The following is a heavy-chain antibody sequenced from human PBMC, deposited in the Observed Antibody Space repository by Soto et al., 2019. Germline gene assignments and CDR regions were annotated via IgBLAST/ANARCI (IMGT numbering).Heavy chain of an antibody. CDR2: INPSIGTT. CDR1: GYTSTSQN. CDR3: ASTLGARFDY. V-gene: IGHV1-46*03. D-gene: IGHD1-26*01. Sequence: QVQLVQSGSEVKKPGASVKVSCKASGYTSTSQNMHWVRQAPGQGLEWMGVINPSIGTTTYAQKFQGRVTMNRATSTRTVYMEVSSLRSEDTAVSYCASTLGARFDYWGQGTLVTVSS. J-gene: IGHJ4*02.